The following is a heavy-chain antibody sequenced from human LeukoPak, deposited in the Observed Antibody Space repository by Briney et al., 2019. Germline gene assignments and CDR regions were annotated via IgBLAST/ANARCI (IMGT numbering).Heavy chain of an antibody. CDR1: GYTFTDYY. V-gene: IGHV1-2*02. D-gene: IGHD1-26*01. Sequence: ASVKVSCKTSGYTFTDYYIHWVRQAPGQGLEWMGWINPKSGATDFAQKFQGRITLTRDTSITTAHMEMYRLTSDDTAVYFCTIDEWELPGYWGQGTRVTVAT. J-gene: IGHJ4*02. CDR2: INPKSGAT. CDR3: TIDEWELPGY.